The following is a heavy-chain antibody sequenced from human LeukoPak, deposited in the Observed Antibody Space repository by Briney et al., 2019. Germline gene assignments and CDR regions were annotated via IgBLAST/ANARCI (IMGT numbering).Heavy chain of an antibody. CDR2: INHSGST. CDR1: GGSFSGYY. D-gene: IGHD4-17*01. Sequence: SETLSLTCAVYGGSFSGYYWSWIRQPPGKGLEWIGEINHSGSTNYNPSLKSRVTISVDTSKNQFSLKLSSVTAADTAVYYCARGPYADYWGQGTPVTVSS. CDR3: ARGPYADY. J-gene: IGHJ4*02. V-gene: IGHV4-34*01.